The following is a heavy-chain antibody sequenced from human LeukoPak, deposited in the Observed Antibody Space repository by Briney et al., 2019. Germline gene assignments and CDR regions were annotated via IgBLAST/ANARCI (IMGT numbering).Heavy chain of an antibody. V-gene: IGHV3-53*01. J-gene: IGHJ6*03. CDR1: GFTVSSNY. Sequence: GGSLRLSCAASGFTVSSNYMSWVRQAPGKGLEWVSIIYSGGSTFYADSVKGRFTISRDNSKNTLYLQMNSLRAEDTAVYYCATNPPQYSGSSYYYYFYMDVWGKGTAVTISS. CDR2: IYSGGST. CDR3: ATNPPQYSGSSYYYYFYMDV. D-gene: IGHD1-26*01.